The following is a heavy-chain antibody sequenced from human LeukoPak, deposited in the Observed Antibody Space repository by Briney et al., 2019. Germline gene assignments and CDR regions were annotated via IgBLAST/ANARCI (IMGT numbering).Heavy chain of an antibody. CDR2: IYYSGST. J-gene: IGHJ4*02. V-gene: IGHV4-39*07. D-gene: IGHD6-13*01. Sequence: PSETLSLTCTVSGGSISRSSYYWGWIRQPPGKGLEWVGSIYYSGSTYYDPSLKSRVTISVDTSKNQFSLKLSSVTAADTAVYYCARFDIAAAGTVWGQGTLVTVSS. CDR3: ARFDIAAAGTV. CDR1: GGSISRSSYY.